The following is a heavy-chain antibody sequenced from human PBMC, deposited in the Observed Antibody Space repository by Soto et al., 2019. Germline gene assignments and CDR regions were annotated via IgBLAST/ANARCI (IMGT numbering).Heavy chain of an antibody. D-gene: IGHD3-9*01. CDR1: GFSLSISGVG. CDR3: VHRCDFYWLCPYYGLDV. Sequence: QITLKEYGPTLVKPTQTLTLTCTFSGFSLSISGVGVSWIRQPPGQTLQCLGAFNWDADKRSNPSLESTITITRDTSTKEVVSTITNMDPVDTGRYYCVHRCDFYWLCPYYGLDVWVQGTTVTVSS. CDR2: FNWDADK. V-gene: IGHV2-5*02. J-gene: IGHJ6*02.